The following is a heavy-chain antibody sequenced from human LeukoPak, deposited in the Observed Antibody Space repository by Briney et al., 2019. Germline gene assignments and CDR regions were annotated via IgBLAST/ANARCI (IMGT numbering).Heavy chain of an antibody. Sequence: GGSLRLFCAASGFIVSDFDMNWVRQAPGKGLEWVSYFSTSGSYIHYADSVKGRFTISRDAAKNSLYLQLDSLTVEDTAVYFCASGNYDFAYDPWGQGTLVTVSS. V-gene: IGHV3-21*01. D-gene: IGHD3-3*01. CDR2: FSTSGSYI. CDR3: ASGNYDFAYDP. CDR1: GFIVSDFD. J-gene: IGHJ5*02.